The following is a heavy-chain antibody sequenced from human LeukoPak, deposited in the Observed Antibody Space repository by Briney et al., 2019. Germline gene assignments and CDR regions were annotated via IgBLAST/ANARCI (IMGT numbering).Heavy chain of an antibody. J-gene: IGHJ5*02. CDR3: TTDLYPVGATLWFDP. V-gene: IGHV3-15*01. CDR1: GFTFSNAW. CDR2: IKSKTDGGTT. Sequence: NPGGSLRLSCAASGFTFSNAWMSWVRQAPGKGLEWVGRIKSKTDGGTTDYAAPVKGRFTISRDDSKNTLYLQMNSLKTEDTAVYYCTTDLYPVGATLWFDPWGQGTLVTVSS. D-gene: IGHD1-26*01.